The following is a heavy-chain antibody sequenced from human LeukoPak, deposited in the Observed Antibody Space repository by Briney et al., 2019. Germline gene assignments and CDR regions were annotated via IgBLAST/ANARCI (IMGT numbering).Heavy chain of an antibody. J-gene: IGHJ4*02. V-gene: IGHV3-21*01. Sequence: GGSLRLSCAASGFTFSSYSMNWVRQAPGKGLEWVSSISSSSSYIYYADSVKGRFTISRDNAKNSLYLQTNSLRAEDTAVYYCARGMTTVTTNAIFDYWGQGTLVTVSS. CDR1: GFTFSSYS. CDR3: ARGMTTVTTNAIFDY. D-gene: IGHD4-17*01. CDR2: ISSSSSYI.